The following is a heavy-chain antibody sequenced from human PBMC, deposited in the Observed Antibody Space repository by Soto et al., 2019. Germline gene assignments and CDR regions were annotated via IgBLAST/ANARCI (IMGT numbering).Heavy chain of an antibody. CDR2: INGYHGDA. CDR1: GFAFSNYG. Sequence: QAQLEQSGAEVKKPGASVKVSCKTSGFAFSNYGFSWVRQAPGRGLEWIGWINGYHGDANSTLRFQDRISQNRDASTTPVHMVSRSLTSGDTAVYYCAMDRPPWTKCGVGATQGYFYGLDVWGQGTTVIVSS. D-gene: IGHD1-26*01. V-gene: IGHV1-18*04. CDR3: AMDRPPWTKCGVGATQGYFYGLDV. J-gene: IGHJ6*02.